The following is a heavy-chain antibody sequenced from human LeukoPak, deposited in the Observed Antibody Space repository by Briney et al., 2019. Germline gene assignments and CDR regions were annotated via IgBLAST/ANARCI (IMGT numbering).Heavy chain of an antibody. V-gene: IGHV3-30-3*01. CDR1: GFSFHYYA. CDR2: ISYDGANE. Sequence: PGGSLRLSCAASGFSFHYYAMHWVRQAPGKGLEWVAVISYDGANEYYADSVKGRLTISRDNSENTLYMEMSSLRPEDTAVYYCARPIDNGSGSYYFPYWGQGTLVTVSS. CDR3: ARPIDNGSGSYYFPY. J-gene: IGHJ4*02. D-gene: IGHD3-10*01.